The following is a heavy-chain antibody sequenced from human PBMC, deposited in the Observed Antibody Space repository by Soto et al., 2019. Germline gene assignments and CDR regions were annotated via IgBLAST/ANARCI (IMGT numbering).Heavy chain of an antibody. Sequence: TSETLSLTCTVSGGSISSCGYYWSWIRQHPGKGLEWIGYIYYIGSTYYNPSLKSRVTISVDTSKNQFSLKLSSVTAADTAVYFCASGPNADILDSWGQR. D-gene: IGHD5-12*01. CDR1: GGSISSCGYY. J-gene: IGHJ4*02. CDR2: IYYIGST. CDR3: ASGPNADILDS. V-gene: IGHV4-31*03.